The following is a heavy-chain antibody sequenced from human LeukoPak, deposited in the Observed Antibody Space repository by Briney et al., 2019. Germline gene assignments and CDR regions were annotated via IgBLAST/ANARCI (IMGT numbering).Heavy chain of an antibody. CDR3: AKDGQNFNAMWDYFDS. CDR1: GFDFSTYA. Sequence: GGSLRLSCTASGFDFSTYAMSWVRQAPGKGLEWVSGIGGGDTHYADSVKGRFTISGDNSKNTVELQMSSLRAEDTAVYYCAKDGQNFNAMWDYFDSWGRGTLVTVSS. D-gene: IGHD1-26*01. V-gene: IGHV3-23*01. J-gene: IGHJ4*02. CDR2: IGGGDT.